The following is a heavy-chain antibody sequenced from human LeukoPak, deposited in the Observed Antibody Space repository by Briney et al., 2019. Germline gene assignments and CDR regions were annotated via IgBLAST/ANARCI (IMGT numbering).Heavy chain of an antibody. CDR1: GGSFSGYY. CDR3: ARVGYCGGDCYCGDYYYYMDV. Sequence: SDTLSLTCAVYGGSFSGYYWSWIRQPPGKGLEWIGEINHSGSTNYNPSLKSRVTISVDTSKNQFSLKLSSVTAADTAVYYCARVGYCGGDCYCGDYYYYMDVWGKGTTVTVSS. J-gene: IGHJ6*03. D-gene: IGHD2-21*02. CDR2: INHSGST. V-gene: IGHV4-34*01.